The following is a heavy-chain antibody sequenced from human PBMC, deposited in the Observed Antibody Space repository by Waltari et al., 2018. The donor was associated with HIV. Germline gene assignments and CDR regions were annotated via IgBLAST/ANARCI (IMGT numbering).Heavy chain of an antibody. Sequence: QVQLQQWGAGLLEPSETLSLTCAVYGGSFSGHFWTWIRQPPGKGLEWIGEINYSGNTNYNMSLKSRVILGIDKSKNQFSLKLTSVTAADTAVYYCARVMCDGNSKEWYIDYWGQGTVVTVSS. CDR2: INYSGNT. V-gene: IGHV4-34*01. J-gene: IGHJ4*02. CDR3: ARVMCDGNSKEWYIDY. D-gene: IGHD3-3*01. CDR1: GGSFSGHF.